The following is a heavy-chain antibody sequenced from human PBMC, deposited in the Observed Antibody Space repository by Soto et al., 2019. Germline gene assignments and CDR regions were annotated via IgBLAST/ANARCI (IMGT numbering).Heavy chain of an antibody. J-gene: IGHJ3*02. Sequence: ASGKVSCKASGGTFSSYAISWVRQAPGQGLEWMGGIIPIFGTANFAQKFQGRVTITADKSTSTAYMELNSLRAEDTAVYYCARGRKGAFDIWGQGTMVTVSS. CDR1: GGTFSSYA. V-gene: IGHV1-69*06. CDR3: ARGRKGAFDI. CDR2: IIPIFGTA.